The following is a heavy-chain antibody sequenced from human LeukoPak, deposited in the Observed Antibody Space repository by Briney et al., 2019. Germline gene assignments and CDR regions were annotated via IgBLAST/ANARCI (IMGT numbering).Heavy chain of an antibody. Sequence: PGGSLRLSCAASGFTFSDYYMSWIRQAPGKGLEWVSYISSSGITIYYADSVKGRFTSSRDNAKNSLYLQMNSLTAEDTAVYFCARDWSAVAAPDYFDYWGQGTLVTVSA. V-gene: IGHV3-11*04. D-gene: IGHD6-19*01. CDR3: ARDWSAVAAPDYFDY. CDR1: GFTFSDYY. J-gene: IGHJ4*02. CDR2: ISSSGITI.